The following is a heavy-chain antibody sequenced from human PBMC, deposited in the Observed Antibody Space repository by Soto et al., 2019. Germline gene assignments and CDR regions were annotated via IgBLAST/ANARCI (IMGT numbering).Heavy chain of an antibody. CDR3: ATVTRFFGGAPFDY. CDR2: FDPEDGET. D-gene: IGHD1-26*01. CDR1: GYTLTELS. J-gene: IGHJ4*02. Sequence: GASVKVSCKVSGYTLTELSMHWVRQAPGKGLEWMGGFDPEDGETIYAQKFQGRVTMTEDTSTDTAYMELSSLRSEDTAVYYCATVTRFFGGAPFDYWGQGTLVTVSS. V-gene: IGHV1-24*01.